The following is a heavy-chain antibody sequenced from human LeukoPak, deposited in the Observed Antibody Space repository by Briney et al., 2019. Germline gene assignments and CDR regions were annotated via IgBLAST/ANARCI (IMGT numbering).Heavy chain of an antibody. J-gene: IGHJ3*02. CDR2: ISGSGGST. Sequence: GGSRRLSCAASGFTFSSYGMSWVRQAPGKGLEWVSAISGSGGSTYYADSVKGRFTISRDNSKNTLYLQMNSLRAEDTAVYYCAKGRSRTTIAVDDAFDIWGQGTMVTVSS. CDR3: AKGRSRTTIAVDDAFDI. CDR1: GFTFSSYG. V-gene: IGHV3-23*01. D-gene: IGHD6-19*01.